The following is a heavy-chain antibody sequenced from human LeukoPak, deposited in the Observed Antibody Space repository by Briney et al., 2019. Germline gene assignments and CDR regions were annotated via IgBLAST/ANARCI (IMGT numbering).Heavy chain of an antibody. CDR3: ATTVITERYFDY. V-gene: IGHV1-18*01. CDR2: ISAYNGNT. Sequence: ASVKVSCKASGYTFTSYGISWVRQAPGQGLEWMGWISAYNGNTNYAQKLQGRVTMTTDTSTSTAYMELRSLRSDDTAVYYCATTVITERYFDYWGQGTLVTVSS. CDR1: GYTFTSYG. J-gene: IGHJ4*02. D-gene: IGHD4-17*01.